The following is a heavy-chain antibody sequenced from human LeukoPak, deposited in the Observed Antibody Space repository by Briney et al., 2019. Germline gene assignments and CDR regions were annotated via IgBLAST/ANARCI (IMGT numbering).Heavy chain of an antibody. J-gene: IGHJ2*01. V-gene: IGHV1-69*06. CDR1: GYTFTGYY. D-gene: IGHD3-3*01. CDR2: IIPIFGTA. Sequence: SVKVSCKASGYTFTGYYMHWVRQAPGQGLERMGGIIPIFGTANYAQKFQGRVTITADKSTSTAYVELSSLRSEDTAVYYCASSSHQGVDFPWYFDLWGRGTLVTVSS. CDR3: ASSSHQGVDFPWYFDL.